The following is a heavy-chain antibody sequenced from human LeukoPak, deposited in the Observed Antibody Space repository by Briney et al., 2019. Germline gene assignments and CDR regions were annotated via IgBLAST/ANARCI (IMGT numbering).Heavy chain of an antibody. CDR2: IYTSGST. CDR1: GGSISSYY. Sequence: KPSETLPLTCTVSGGSISSYYWSWIRQPAGKGLEWIGRIYTSGSTNYNPSLKSRVTMSVDTSKNQFSLKLSSVTAADTAVYYRARDFYGDYRDYYYYGMDVWGQGTTVTVSS. CDR3: ARDFYGDYRDYYYYGMDV. V-gene: IGHV4-4*07. D-gene: IGHD4-17*01. J-gene: IGHJ6*02.